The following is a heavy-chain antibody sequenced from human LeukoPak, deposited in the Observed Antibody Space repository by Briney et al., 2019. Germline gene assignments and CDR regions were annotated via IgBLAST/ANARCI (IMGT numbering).Heavy chain of an antibody. CDR2: IYSGGGI. CDR3: ARDMAGRFDP. Sequence: GGSLRLSCEASGFTVSSNDMSWVREAPGKGLEWVSVIYSGGGIDYADSVKGRFTISRDNSNNTLHLQMNSLRVEDTAVYYCARDMAGRFDPWGQGTLVTVSS. D-gene: IGHD3-10*01. CDR1: GFTVSSND. J-gene: IGHJ5*02. V-gene: IGHV3-53*01.